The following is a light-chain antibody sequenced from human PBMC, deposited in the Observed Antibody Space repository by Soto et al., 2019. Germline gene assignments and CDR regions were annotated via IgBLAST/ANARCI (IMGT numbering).Light chain of an antibody. CDR1: QDITDY. CDR2: DAS. Sequence: DIQMTQSPSSLSASVGDRVTITCQASQDITDYLHWYQQKPGKAPRLLIYDASNLETGVPSRFSGSGSGTDFSFTISSLQPEDIATYYCQQSEALVLSFDGGTKVEIK. J-gene: IGKJ4*01. CDR3: QQSEALVLS. V-gene: IGKV1-33*01.